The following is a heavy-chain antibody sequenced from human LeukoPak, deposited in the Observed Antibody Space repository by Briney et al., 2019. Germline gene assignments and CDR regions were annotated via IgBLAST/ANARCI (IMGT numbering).Heavy chain of an antibody. Sequence: SETLSLTCTVSDGSISSYYWSWIRQPPGKGLEWIGYIYYSGSTNYNPSLKSRVTISVDTSKNQFSLKLSSVTAADTAVFYCARLADAWELYSPDNFDSWGQGTLVTVSS. J-gene: IGHJ4*02. CDR2: IYYSGST. V-gene: IGHV4-59*08. CDR3: ARLADAWELYSPDNFDS. D-gene: IGHD3-10*01. CDR1: DGSISSYY.